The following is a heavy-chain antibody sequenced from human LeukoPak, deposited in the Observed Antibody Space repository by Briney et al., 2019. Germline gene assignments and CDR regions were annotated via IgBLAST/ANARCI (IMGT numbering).Heavy chain of an antibody. CDR2: IYYSGST. CDR3: ASKSGASYGSGSYFDY. J-gene: IGHJ4*02. D-gene: IGHD3-10*01. CDR1: GGSVSSGSYY. V-gene: IGHV4-61*01. Sequence: NASETLSLTCTVSGGSVSSGSYYWSWIRQPPGKGLEWIGYIYYSGSTNYNPSLKSRVTISVDTSKNQFSLKLSSVTAADTAVYYCASKSGASYGSGSYFDYWGQGTLVTVSS.